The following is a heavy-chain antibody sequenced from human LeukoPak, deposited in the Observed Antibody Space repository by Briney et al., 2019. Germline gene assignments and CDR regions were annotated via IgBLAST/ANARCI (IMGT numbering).Heavy chain of an antibody. CDR3: AREAAAGTFDY. J-gene: IGHJ4*02. CDR2: IYSGGTT. CDR1: GFTFSHAW. V-gene: IGHV3-66*01. Sequence: GGSLRLSCAASGFTFSHAWMTWVRQAPGKGLEWVSVIYSGGTTYYADSVKDRVTISRDIFKNTLYLHLNSLRADDTAVYYCAREAAAGTFDYWGQGTLVTVSS. D-gene: IGHD6-13*01.